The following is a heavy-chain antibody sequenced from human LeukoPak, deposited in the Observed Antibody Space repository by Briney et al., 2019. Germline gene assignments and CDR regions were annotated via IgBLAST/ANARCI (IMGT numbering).Heavy chain of an antibody. CDR3: ARGGDYGDYVFHY. D-gene: IGHD4-17*01. Sequence: PGGSLRLSCAASGFTFSSYWMHWVRQAPGKGLVWVSRINSDGSSTSYADSVKGRFTISRDNAKNTLYLQMNSLRAEDTAVYYCARGGDYGDYVFHYWGQGTLVTVSS. J-gene: IGHJ4*02. V-gene: IGHV3-74*01. CDR1: GFTFSSYW. CDR2: INSDGSST.